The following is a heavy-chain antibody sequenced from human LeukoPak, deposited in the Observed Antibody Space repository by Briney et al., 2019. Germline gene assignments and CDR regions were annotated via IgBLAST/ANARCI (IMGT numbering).Heavy chain of an antibody. Sequence: GGSLRLSCAAPGFTFSSYAMHWVRQAPGKGLEWVAVISYDGSNKYYADSVKGRFTISRDNSKNTLYLQMNSLRAEDTAVYYCARGAYYYDSSGYSGGRGAFDIWGQGTMVTVSS. J-gene: IGHJ3*02. V-gene: IGHV3-30-3*01. CDR3: ARGAYYYDSSGYSGGRGAFDI. CDR1: GFTFSSYA. D-gene: IGHD3-22*01. CDR2: ISYDGSNK.